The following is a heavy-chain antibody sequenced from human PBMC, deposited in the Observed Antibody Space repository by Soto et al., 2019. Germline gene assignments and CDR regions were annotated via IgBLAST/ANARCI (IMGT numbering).Heavy chain of an antibody. J-gene: IGHJ6*02. V-gene: IGHV3-23*01. CDR3: AKDTGDGVGTADYYYGMDV. D-gene: IGHD2-21*02. CDR2: ISGSGGST. CDR1: GFTFSSYA. Sequence: EVQLLESGGGLVQPGGSLRLSCAASGFTFSSYAMSWVRQAPGKGLEWVSAISGSGGSTYYADSVKGRFTISRDNSKNTLYLQMNSLRAEDTAVYYCAKDTGDGVGTADYYYGMDVWGQGTTVTVSS.